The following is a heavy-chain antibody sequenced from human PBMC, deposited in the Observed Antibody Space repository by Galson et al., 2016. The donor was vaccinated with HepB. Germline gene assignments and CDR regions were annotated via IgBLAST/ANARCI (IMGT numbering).Heavy chain of an antibody. CDR1: GFTVRTNY. CDR3: VKHGGFDY. D-gene: IGHD3-16*01. Sequence: SLRLSCAASGFTVRTNYMTWVRQAPGRGLEWVSGITRRGDATHYADFVKGRFTISRDNSKNTLYLYMNNLTAGDTAIYYCVKHGGFDYWGQGALVTVSS. J-gene: IGHJ4*02. V-gene: IGHV3-53*01. CDR2: ITRRGDAT.